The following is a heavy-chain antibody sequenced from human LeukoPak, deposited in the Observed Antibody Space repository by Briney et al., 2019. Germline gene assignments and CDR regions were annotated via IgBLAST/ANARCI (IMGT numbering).Heavy chain of an antibody. Sequence: SETLSLTCAVYGGSFSDYYWTWIRQPPGKGLEWIGEINHSGSTNYNPSLKRRVTISVDTPKNQFSLKLSSVTAADTALYYCARGSRRFDPWGQGTLVTVSS. CDR3: ARGSRRFDP. V-gene: IGHV4-34*01. J-gene: IGHJ5*02. CDR2: INHSGST. CDR1: GGSFSDYY.